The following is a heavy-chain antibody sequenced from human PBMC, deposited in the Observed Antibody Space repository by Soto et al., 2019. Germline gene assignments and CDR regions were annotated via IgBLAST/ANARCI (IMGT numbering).Heavy chain of an antibody. J-gene: IGHJ6*02. CDR3: AKDRDPYYYYYLMDV. V-gene: IGHV3-30*18. CDR1: GFAFDTYG. CDR2: MSYDGSKI. Sequence: PGGSLRLSCEASGFAFDTYGMHWIRQGAGQGLEWVATMSYDGSKIYYRDSVRGRFSISRDDSKRTLYLQMNSLRAEDTAVEYCAKDRDPYYYYYLMDVWGQGTTVTVSS.